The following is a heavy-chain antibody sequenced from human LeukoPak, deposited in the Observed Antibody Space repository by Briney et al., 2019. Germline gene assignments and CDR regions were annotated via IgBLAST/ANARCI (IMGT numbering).Heavy chain of an antibody. D-gene: IGHD2-15*01. CDR3: AKDLVVAATFDY. Sequence: GGSLRPSCAASGFTFSSYGMHWVRQAPGKGLEWVSAISGSGGSTYYADSVKGRFTISRDNSKNTLYLQTNSLRAEDTAVYYCAKDLVVAATFDYWGQGTLVTVSS. J-gene: IGHJ4*02. CDR2: ISGSGGST. V-gene: IGHV3-23*01. CDR1: GFTFSSYG.